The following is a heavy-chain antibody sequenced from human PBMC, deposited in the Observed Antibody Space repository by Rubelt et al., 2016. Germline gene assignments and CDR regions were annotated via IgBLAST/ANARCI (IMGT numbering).Heavy chain of an antibody. V-gene: IGHV4-34*01. Sequence: QVQLQQWGAGLLKPSETLSLTCAVYGGSFSGYYWSWIRQPPGKGLEWIREINHSGSTNYNPSLKSRVTISVDTSKNQCSLKLSSVTAADTAVYYCASHSSSWGGFDYWGQGTLVTVSS. CDR1: GGSFSGYY. D-gene: IGHD6-13*01. CDR3: ASHSSSWGGFDY. J-gene: IGHJ4*02. CDR2: INHSGST.